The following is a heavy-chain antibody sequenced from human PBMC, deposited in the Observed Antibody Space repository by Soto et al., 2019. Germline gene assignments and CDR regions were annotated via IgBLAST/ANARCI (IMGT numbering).Heavy chain of an antibody. J-gene: IGHJ6*02. CDR3: TIRSEGAYYYGMDV. D-gene: IGHD1-26*01. CDR1: GFTFGDYA. Sequence: PGGSLRLSCTASGFTFGDYAMSWFRQAPGKGLEWVGFIRSKAYGGTTEYAASVKGRFTISRDDSKSIAYLQMNSLKTEDTAVYYCTIRSEGAYYYGMDVWGQGTPVTVSS. CDR2: IRSKAYGGTT. V-gene: IGHV3-49*03.